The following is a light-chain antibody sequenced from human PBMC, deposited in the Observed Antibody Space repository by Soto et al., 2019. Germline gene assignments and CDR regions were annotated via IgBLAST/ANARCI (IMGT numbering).Light chain of an antibody. J-gene: IGLJ2*01. CDR2: DVN. Sequence: QSALTQPRSVSGSPGQSVTISCTGTSSDVGGYNYVSWYQQHPGKAPKFMIYDVNKRPSGVPDRFSGSKSGNTASLTISGLQAEDEADYYCCSNAGSYTVIFGGGTKLTVL. CDR3: CSNAGSYTVI. V-gene: IGLV2-11*01. CDR1: SSDVGGYNY.